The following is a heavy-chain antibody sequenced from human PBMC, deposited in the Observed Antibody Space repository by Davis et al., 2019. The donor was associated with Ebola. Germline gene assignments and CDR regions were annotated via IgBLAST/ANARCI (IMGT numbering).Heavy chain of an antibody. V-gene: IGHV1-2*02. Sequence: ASVKVSCKASGYGFNDFYLHWVRQAPGQGLEWMGWMNPNSGHTGYAQKFQGRVTMTRDTSTSTVYMELSSLRSEDTAVYYCARDGPDYYGLDVWGQGTAVAVSS. J-gene: IGHJ6*02. CDR3: ARDGPDYYGLDV. CDR2: MNPNSGHT. CDR1: GYGFNDFY.